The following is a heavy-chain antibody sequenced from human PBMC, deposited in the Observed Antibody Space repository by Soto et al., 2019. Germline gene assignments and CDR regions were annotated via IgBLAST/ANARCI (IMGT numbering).Heavy chain of an antibody. V-gene: IGHV3-48*02. CDR2: ISSSSSTI. CDR1: GMDRRCFS. J-gene: IGHJ4*02. Sequence: ASGMDRRCFSMDCVRLAKGKGLEWVSYISSSSSTIYYADSVKGRFTISRDNAKNSLYLQMNSLRDEDTAVYYCARGLYYFDSRGYWGYWGQGTLVTVSS. D-gene: IGHD3-22*01. CDR3: ARGLYYFDSRGYWGY.